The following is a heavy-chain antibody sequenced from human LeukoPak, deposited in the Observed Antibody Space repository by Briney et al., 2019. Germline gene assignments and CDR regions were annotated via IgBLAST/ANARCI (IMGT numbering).Heavy chain of an antibody. CDR1: GYTFTSYY. V-gene: IGHV1-46*01. D-gene: IGHD6-19*01. CDR2: INPSGGST. CDR3: ARGGSSGWYNYYYYGMDV. J-gene: IGHJ6*02. Sequence: ASVKVSCKASGYTFTSYYMHWVRQAPGQGLEWMGIINPSGGSTSYAQKFQGRVTVTRDTSTSTVYMELRSLRSEDTAVYYCARGGSSGWYNYYYYGMDVWGQGTTVTVSS.